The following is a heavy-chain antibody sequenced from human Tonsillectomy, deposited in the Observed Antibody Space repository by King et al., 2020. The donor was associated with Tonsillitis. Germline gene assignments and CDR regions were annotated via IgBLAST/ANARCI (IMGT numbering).Heavy chain of an antibody. V-gene: IGHV4-31*03. CDR1: GGSISSGGYY. CDR3: AGVPAAYRWQARDY. J-gene: IGHJ4*02. CDR2: IYYSGST. D-gene: IGHD2-2*01. Sequence: QLQDSGPGLVKPSQTLSLTCTVSGGSISSGGYYWSWIRQHPGKGLEWIGYIYYSGSTYYNPSRKGRVTISVDTSKNQFSLKLSSVTAADTAVYYCAGVPAAYRWQARDYWGQGTLVTVSS.